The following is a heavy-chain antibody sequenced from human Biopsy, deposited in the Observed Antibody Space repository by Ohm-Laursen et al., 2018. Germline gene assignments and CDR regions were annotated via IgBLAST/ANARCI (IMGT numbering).Heavy chain of an antibody. J-gene: IGHJ6*02. V-gene: IGHV3-48*03. CDR3: ARRIPLYGMDV. CDR1: GFTFRTYE. D-gene: IGHD2-2*02. CDR2: IHYTGSPI. Sequence: SLRLSCSASGFTFRTYEMNWVRQASGKGLEWVANIHYTGSPIYYADSVRGRFTISRDNGEYSLFLQMNSLRVDDTAVYYCARRIPLYGMDVWGQGTTVTVSS.